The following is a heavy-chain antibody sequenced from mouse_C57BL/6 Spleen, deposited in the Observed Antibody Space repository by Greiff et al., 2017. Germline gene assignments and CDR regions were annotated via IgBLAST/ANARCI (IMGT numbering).Heavy chain of an antibody. J-gene: IGHJ2*01. V-gene: IGHV14-2*01. Sequence: EVQLQQSGAELVQPGASVKLSCTASGFNIKDYYMHWVQQRTEQGLEWIGWIDPEAGETTSAPRVPGKATLTADTSSNTAYLQLSSVTYEDTAVYYCARRDGSRDYWGQGTTLTVSS. CDR1: GFNIKDYY. D-gene: IGHD1-1*01. CDR2: IDPEAGET. CDR3: ARRDGSRDY.